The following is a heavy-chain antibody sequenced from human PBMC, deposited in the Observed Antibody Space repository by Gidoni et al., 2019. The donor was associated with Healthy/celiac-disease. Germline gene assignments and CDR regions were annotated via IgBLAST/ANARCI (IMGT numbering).Heavy chain of an antibody. V-gene: IGHV1-18*04. D-gene: IGHD2-2*01. CDR1: GYTFHQYG. CDR3: ASDRGEYQLPPTAHWFDP. J-gene: IGHJ5*02. Sequence: QFQLVQSGAEVKKTGASVRVSCKDSGYTFHQYGLSRVRQAPGQGLEWMAWISAHNGNTNYAQKLQGRVTMTTDPSSSTAYMELRSLRSDDTAVYYCASDRGEYQLPPTAHWFDPWGQGTLVTVSS. CDR2: ISAHNGNT.